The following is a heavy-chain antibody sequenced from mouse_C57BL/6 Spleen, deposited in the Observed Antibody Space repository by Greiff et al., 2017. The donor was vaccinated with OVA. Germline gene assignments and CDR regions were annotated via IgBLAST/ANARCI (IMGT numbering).Heavy chain of an antibody. Sequence: QVQLQQPGAELVKPGASVKLSCKASGYTFTSYWMHWVKQRPGQGLEWIGMIHPNSGSTNYNETFKSKATLTVDKSSSTAYMQLSSLTSEDSAVYYCASITTVVPFGFWGQGTLVTVSA. CDR3: ASITTVVPFGF. CDR2: IHPNSGST. D-gene: IGHD1-1*01. J-gene: IGHJ3*02. CDR1: GYTFTSYW. V-gene: IGHV1-64*01.